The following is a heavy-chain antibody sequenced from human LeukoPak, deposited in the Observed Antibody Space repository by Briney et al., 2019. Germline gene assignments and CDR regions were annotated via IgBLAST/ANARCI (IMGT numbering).Heavy chain of an antibody. J-gene: IGHJ4*02. CDR1: GYTFTSYD. CDR3: ARDLQSGYSYGSFDY. V-gene: IGHV1-8*01. Sequence: ASVKVSCKASGYTFTSYDINWVRQAPGQGLEWMGWMNPNSGNTGYAQKFQGRVTMTRNTSISTAYMELSSLRSEDTAVYYCARDLQSGYSYGSFDYWGQGTLVTVSS. CDR2: MNPNSGNT. D-gene: IGHD5-18*01.